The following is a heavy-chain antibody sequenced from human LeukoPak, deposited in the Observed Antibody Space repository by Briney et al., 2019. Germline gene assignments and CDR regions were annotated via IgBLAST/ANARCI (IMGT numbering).Heavy chain of an antibody. CDR2: INHSGST. D-gene: IGHD1-14*01. CDR1: GGSFSGYY. CDR3: ARGLNNRKSGRRFDVFEI. V-gene: IGHV4-34*01. J-gene: IGHJ3*02. Sequence: SETLSLTCAVYGGSFSGYYWSWIRQPPGKGLEWIGEINHSGSTNYNPSLKSRVTISADTSKNQFSLRLSSVTAADTAVYYCARGLNNRKSGRRFDVFEIWGQGTMVTVSS.